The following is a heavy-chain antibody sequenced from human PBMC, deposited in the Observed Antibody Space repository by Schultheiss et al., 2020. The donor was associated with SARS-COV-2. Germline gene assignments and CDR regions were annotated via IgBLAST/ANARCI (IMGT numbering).Heavy chain of an antibody. Sequence: GESLKISCAASGFTFSSYAMHLVRQAPGKGLEWVAVISYDGSNKYYADSVKGRFTISRDNSKNTLYLQMNSLRAEDTAVYYCASWEEAAAADYMDVWGKGTTVTVAS. CDR3: ASWEEAAAADYMDV. CDR1: GFTFSSYA. J-gene: IGHJ6*03. V-gene: IGHV3-30*04. CDR2: ISYDGSNK. D-gene: IGHD6-13*01.